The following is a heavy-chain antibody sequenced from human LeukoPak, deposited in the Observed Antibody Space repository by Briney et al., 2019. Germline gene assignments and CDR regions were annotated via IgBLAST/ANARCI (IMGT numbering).Heavy chain of an antibody. CDR1: GGFISSSY. V-gene: IGHV4-59*01. CDR2: IHSSGST. J-gene: IGHJ5*02. CDR3: ARDDGSSMTNNINWYVH. Sequence: SETLSLTCTVSGGFISSSYWTWIRQPPGKGLEWIGYIHSSGSTSYNPSLKSRVTISLDTSKNQFSLKLSSVTAADTAVYYCARDDGSSMTNNINWYVHWGQGTLVTVSS. D-gene: IGHD5-24*01.